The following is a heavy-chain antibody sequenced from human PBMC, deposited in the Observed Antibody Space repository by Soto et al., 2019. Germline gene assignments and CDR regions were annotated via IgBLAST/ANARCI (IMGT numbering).Heavy chain of an antibody. Sequence: PGGSLRLSCAAYGFTFSSYAMHWVRQAPGKGLEWVAVISYDGSNKYYADSVKGRFTISRVNSKNTLYLQMNSLRAEDTAVYYCARGPSSPTRLHYGGPGSLVT. D-gene: IGHD2-2*01. CDR3: ARGPSSPTRLHY. CDR2: ISYDGSNK. V-gene: IGHV3-30-3*01. CDR1: GFTFSSYA. J-gene: IGHJ4*02.